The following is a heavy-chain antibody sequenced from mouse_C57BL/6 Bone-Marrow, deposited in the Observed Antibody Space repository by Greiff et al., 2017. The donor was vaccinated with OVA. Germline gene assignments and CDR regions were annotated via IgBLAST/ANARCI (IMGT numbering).Heavy chain of an antibody. J-gene: IGHJ2*01. V-gene: IGHV5-2*01. CDR3: ARQSYYDYDVRDY. Sequence: VQLKESGGGLVQPGESLKLSCESNEYEFPSHDMSWVRKTPEKRLELVAAINSDGGSTYYPDTMERRFIISRDNTKKTLYLQMSSLRSEDTALYYCARQSYYDYDVRDYWGQGTTLTVSS. D-gene: IGHD2-4*01. CDR2: INSDGGST. CDR1: EYEFPSHD.